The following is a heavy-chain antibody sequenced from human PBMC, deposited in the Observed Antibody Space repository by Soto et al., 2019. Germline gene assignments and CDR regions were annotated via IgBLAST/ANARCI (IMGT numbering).Heavy chain of an antibody. CDR1: SDFMKVTDYY. CDR3: ARMKRDGKNLVDD. V-gene: IGHV4-39*01. Sequence: QLLLQESGPRLVKPSETLSLTCTVSSDFMKVTDYYWAWIRQPPGKGLEWIGTIYFSRTTYYSPSLGRRVTISVDTSKNQVFLTLTSMTATDTATYYCARMKRDGKNLVDDWGQGTLVTVSS. J-gene: IGHJ4*02. CDR2: IYFSRTT.